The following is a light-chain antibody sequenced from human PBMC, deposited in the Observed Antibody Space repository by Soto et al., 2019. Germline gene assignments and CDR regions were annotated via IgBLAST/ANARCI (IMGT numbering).Light chain of an antibody. J-gene: IGKJ1*01. CDR2: DAS. V-gene: IGKV3-15*01. CDR3: QQYNNWPRT. CDR1: QTVSTN. Sequence: ERVMTQSPATLSVSPGERVTLSCRASQTVSTNLAWYQQKPGQAPRLLISDASARATGLPAKFTGGGSGTEFTLTINGLQSEDSAVYYCQQYNNWPRTFGQGTKVDI.